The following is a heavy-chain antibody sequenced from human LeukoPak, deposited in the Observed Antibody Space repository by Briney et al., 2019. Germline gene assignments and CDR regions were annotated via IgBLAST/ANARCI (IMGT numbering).Heavy chain of an antibody. CDR1: GFTFSYYA. D-gene: IGHD3-22*01. CDR3: ARAPYYYDSSGYLYYYGMDV. J-gene: IGHJ6*02. CDR2: IWSDGSNK. Sequence: PGRSLRLSCAASGFTFSYYAIHWVRQAPGKGLEWVALIWSDGSNKYYADSVKGRITISRDNSKNTVYLQMNSLRAEDTAVYYCARAPYYYDSSGYLYYYGMDVWGQGTTVTVSS. V-gene: IGHV3-33*01.